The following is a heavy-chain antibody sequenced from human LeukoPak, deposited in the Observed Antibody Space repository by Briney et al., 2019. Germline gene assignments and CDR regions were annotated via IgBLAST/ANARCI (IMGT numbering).Heavy chain of an antibody. Sequence: SVKVSCKASGGTFSSYAISWVRQAPGQGLEWIGRIIPIFGTANYAQKFQGRVTITTDESTSTAYMELSSLRSEDTAVYYCARGVVPAASYYYYMDVWGKGTTVTVSS. CDR2: IIPIFGTA. D-gene: IGHD2-2*01. CDR1: GGTFSSYA. V-gene: IGHV1-69*05. J-gene: IGHJ6*03. CDR3: ARGVVPAASYYYYMDV.